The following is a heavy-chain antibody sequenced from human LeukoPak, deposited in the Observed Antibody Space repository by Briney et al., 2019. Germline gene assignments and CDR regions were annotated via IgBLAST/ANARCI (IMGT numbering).Heavy chain of an antibody. CDR2: ITPFFGVA. CDR3: ARDTNEEYSSSSDGLAV. V-gene: IGHV1-69*04. Sequence: SVKVSCKASGGNFGNYVIHWVRHAPGQGLEWMGRITPFFGVANYAQTFQDRVTFTADKITNTAYMQISSLKSEDTAVYFCARDTNEEYSSSSDGLAVWGQGTTVTVSS. J-gene: IGHJ6*02. CDR1: GGNFGNYV. D-gene: IGHD6-6*01.